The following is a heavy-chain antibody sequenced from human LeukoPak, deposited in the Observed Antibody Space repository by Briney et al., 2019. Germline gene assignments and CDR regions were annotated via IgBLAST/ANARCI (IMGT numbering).Heavy chain of an antibody. V-gene: IGHV4-59*01. CDR3: ARSSRITGTVFDY. J-gene: IGHJ4*02. CDR2: IYYSGST. CDR1: GGSISSYY. Sequence: PSETLSLTCTVSGGSISSYYWSWIRQPPGKGLEWIGYIYYSGSTNYNPSLKSRVTISVDTSKNQFSLKLSSVTAADTAVYYCARSSRITGTVFDYWGQGTLVTVSS. D-gene: IGHD1-20*01.